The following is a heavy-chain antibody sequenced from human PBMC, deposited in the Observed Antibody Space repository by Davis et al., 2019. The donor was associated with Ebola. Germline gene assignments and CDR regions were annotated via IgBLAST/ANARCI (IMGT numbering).Heavy chain of an antibody. J-gene: IGHJ6*02. CDR2: ISYDGSNK. CDR3: ARGIPYCTGGVCYSLAGMDV. CDR1: GFTFSSYA. V-gene: IGHV3-30*14. Sequence: GGSLRLSCAASGFTFSSYAMHWVRQAPGKGLEWVAVISYDGSNKYYADSVKGRFTISRDNSKNTLYLQMNSLRAEDTAVYYCARGIPYCTGGVCYSLAGMDVWGQGTTVTVSS. D-gene: IGHD2-8*02.